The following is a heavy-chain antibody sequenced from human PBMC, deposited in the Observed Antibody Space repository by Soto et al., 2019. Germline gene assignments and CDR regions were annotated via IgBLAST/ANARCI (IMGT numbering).Heavy chain of an antibody. D-gene: IGHD1-26*01. CDR3: AKEGGLSGSYYISSSYYFDY. Sequence: PGGSLRHSCVASGVTFSSYGMHWVRQAPGKGLEWVAIISYDGSNTYYADSVKGRFTISRDNSKNTLYLQMNSLRAEDTSVYYCAKEGGLSGSYYISSSYYFDYWGQGTLVTVSS. V-gene: IGHV3-30*18. J-gene: IGHJ4*02. CDR1: GVTFSSYG. CDR2: ISYDGSNT.